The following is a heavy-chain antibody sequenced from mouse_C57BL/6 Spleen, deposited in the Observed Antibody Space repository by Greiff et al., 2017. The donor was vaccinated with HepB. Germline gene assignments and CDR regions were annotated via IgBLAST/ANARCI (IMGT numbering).Heavy chain of an antibody. J-gene: IGHJ4*01. CDR3: ARETIYYGNYEAMDY. V-gene: IGHV1-82*01. D-gene: IGHD2-1*01. CDR1: GYAFSSYW. CDR2: IYPGDGDT. Sequence: QVQLQQSGAELVKPGASVKISCKASGYAFSSYWMNWVKQRPGKGLEWIGRIYPGDGDTNYNGKFKGKATLTADKSSSTAYMQLSSLTSEDSAVYFCARETIYYGNYEAMDYWGQGTSVTVSS.